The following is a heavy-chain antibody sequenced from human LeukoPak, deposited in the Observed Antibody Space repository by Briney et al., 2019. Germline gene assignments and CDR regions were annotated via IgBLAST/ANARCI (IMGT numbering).Heavy chain of an antibody. CDR2: IGTAGDT. J-gene: IGHJ4*02. D-gene: IGHD7-27*01. Sequence: GGSLRLSCAASGFTFSSYDMHWVRQATGKGLEWVSAIGTAGDTYYPGSVKGRFTISRENAQNSLYLQMNSLRAGDTAVYYCAREGNWGSPGYFDYWGQGTLVTVSS. V-gene: IGHV3-13*01. CDR1: GFTFSSYD. CDR3: AREGNWGSPGYFDY.